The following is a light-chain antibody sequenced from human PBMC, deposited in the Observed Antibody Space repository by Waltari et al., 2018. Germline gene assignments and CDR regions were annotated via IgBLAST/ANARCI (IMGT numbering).Light chain of an antibody. CDR1: ELGAIY. CDR3: QAWDSSTALV. CDR2: EDN. J-gene: IGLJ3*02. Sequence: SYELTQPPSVSVSPGQTASISCSGDELGAIYASWYQQKPGQSPVLVIYEDNRRPSGIPERFSGSNSGNTATLTISGTQAMDEADYYCQAWDSSTALVFGGGTKLTVL. V-gene: IGLV3-1*01.